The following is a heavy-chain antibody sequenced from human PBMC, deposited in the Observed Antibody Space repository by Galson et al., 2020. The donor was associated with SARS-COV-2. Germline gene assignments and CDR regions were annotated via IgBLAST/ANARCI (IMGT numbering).Heavy chain of an antibody. CDR3: ARTHVDIVATIGYFDY. Sequence: SGTTLVKPTQTLTLTCTFSGFSLSTSGMCVSWIRQPPGKALEWLALIDWDDDKYYSTSLKTRLTISKDTSKNQVVLTMTNMDPVDTATYYCARTHVDIVATIGYFDYWGQGTLVTVSS. V-gene: IGHV2-70*01. D-gene: IGHD5-12*01. J-gene: IGHJ4*02. CDR2: IDWDDDK. CDR1: GFSLSTSGMC.